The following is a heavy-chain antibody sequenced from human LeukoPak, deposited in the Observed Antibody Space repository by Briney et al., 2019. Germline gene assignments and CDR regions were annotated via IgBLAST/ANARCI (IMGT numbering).Heavy chain of an antibody. Sequence: GGSLRLSCAASGLIFSNYAMSWVRQAPGKGLEWVSSISSSGTYIYFADSVKGRFTISRDNAKNSLYLQMNSLRAEDTALYYCAREQSYSEEIVVVNPPFDYWGQGTLVTVSS. V-gene: IGHV3-21*01. CDR3: AREQSYSEEIVVVNPPFDY. CDR1: GLIFSNYA. CDR2: ISSSGTYI. D-gene: IGHD2-21*01. J-gene: IGHJ4*02.